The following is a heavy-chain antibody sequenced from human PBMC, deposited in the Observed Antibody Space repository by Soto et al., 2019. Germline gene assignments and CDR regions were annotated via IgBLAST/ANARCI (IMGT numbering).Heavy chain of an antibody. CDR3: AKTPLYYDSGGYYWYFDY. CDR2: IYPGDSGT. CDR1: GYTFTNYW. D-gene: IGHD3-22*01. V-gene: IGHV5-51*01. J-gene: IGHJ4*02. Sequence: PGESLKISCKGSGYTFTNYWIGWVRQIPGKGLEWMAIIYPGDSGTRYSPAFQGQVTISADKSISTAYLQRSSLKASDTAMYYCAKTPLYYDSGGYYWYFDYWGQGTLVTVSS.